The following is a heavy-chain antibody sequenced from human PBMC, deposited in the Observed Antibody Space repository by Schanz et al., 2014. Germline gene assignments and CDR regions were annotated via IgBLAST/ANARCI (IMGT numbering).Heavy chain of an antibody. CDR2: INLSGGST. CDR3: TSEAHNHDGLRSYSNV. V-gene: IGHV1-46*01. D-gene: IGHD3-10*01. Sequence: QVHLVQSGAEVHKPGASVKVSCKASGYTFTSYGISWVRQAPGQGLEWMGIINLSGGSTNNAQKFQGRLTMTRDTSTSTGYMELRSLRAEDTAVYFCTSEAHNHDGLRSYSNVWGQGTLVNDTS. J-gene: IGHJ4*02. CDR1: GYTFTSYG.